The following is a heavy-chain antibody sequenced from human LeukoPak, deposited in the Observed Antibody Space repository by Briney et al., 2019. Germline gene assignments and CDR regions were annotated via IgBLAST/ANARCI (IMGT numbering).Heavy chain of an antibody. J-gene: IGHJ3*02. CDR3: ARGYGVNQGAFDI. CDR1: GYSFTSYW. CDR2: IDPSDSYT. Sequence: GESLKISCQGSGYSFTSYWISWVRQMPGKGLEWMGRIDPSDSYTNYSPSFQGHVTLSADKSISTAYLQWSSLKASDTAMYYCARGYGVNQGAFDIWGQGTTVTVYS. D-gene: IGHD4-17*01. V-gene: IGHV5-10-1*01.